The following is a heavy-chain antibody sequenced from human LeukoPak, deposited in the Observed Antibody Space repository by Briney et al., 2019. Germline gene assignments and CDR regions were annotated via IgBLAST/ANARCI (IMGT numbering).Heavy chain of an antibody. CDR3: ARGTGNPYYFDY. Sequence: SETLSLTCTVSGGSINSSSYYWGWIRQPPGKGLEWIGSIYYSGSTYYNPSLKSRVTISVDTSKNQFSLKLSSVTAADTAVYYCARGTGNPYYFDYWGQGTLVTVSS. D-gene: IGHD1-14*01. CDR1: GGSINSSSYY. CDR2: IYYSGST. J-gene: IGHJ4*02. V-gene: IGHV4-39*07.